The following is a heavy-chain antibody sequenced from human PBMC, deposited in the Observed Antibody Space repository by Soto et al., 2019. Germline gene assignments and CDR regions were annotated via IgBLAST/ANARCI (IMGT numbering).Heavy chain of an antibody. V-gene: IGHV3-53*01. CDR1: GFTVSSNY. D-gene: IGHD2-21*01. J-gene: IGHJ6*02. CDR3: ARVLTPIGGYWAYGMDV. Sequence: PGGSLRLSCAASGFTVSSNYMSWVRQAPGKGLEWVSVIYSGGNTYYADSVKGRFTISRDNSKNTLYLQMNSLRAEDTAVYYCARVLTPIGGYWAYGMDVWGQGTTVTVSS. CDR2: IYSGGNT.